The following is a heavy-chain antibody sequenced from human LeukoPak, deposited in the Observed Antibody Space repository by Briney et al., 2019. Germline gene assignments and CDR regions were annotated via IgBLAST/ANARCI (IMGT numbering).Heavy chain of an antibody. CDR2: IYTSGST. Sequence: SETLPLTCTVSGGSISSYYWSWIRQPAGKGLEWIGRIYTSGSTNYNPSLKSRVTMSVDTSKNQFSLKLSSVTAADAAVYYCARDWVGYSSRFDPWGQGTLVTVSS. CDR3: ARDWVGYSSRFDP. V-gene: IGHV4-4*07. D-gene: IGHD6-13*01. J-gene: IGHJ5*02. CDR1: GGSISSYY.